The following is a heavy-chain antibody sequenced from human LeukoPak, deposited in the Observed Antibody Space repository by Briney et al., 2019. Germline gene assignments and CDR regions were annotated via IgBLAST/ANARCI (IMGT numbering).Heavy chain of an antibody. CDR1: GDSVSSNSAA. J-gene: IGHJ4*02. Sequence: SQTLSLTFAISGDSVSSNSAAWNWIRQSPSRGLEWLGRTYLRSKWYNDYALSVKSRITINPDTSKNQFSLRLNSVTPEDTAVYYCAREDCPGRSCYGGYDFWGQGTLVTVSS. V-gene: IGHV6-1*01. CDR3: AREDCPGRSCYGGYDF. D-gene: IGHD2-15*01. CDR2: TYLRSKWYN.